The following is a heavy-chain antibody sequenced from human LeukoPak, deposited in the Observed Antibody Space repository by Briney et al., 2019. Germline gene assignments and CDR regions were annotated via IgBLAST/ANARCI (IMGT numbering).Heavy chain of an antibody. D-gene: IGHD3-3*01. CDR3: VKGYYDFDY. J-gene: IGHJ4*02. CDR2: ISYDGSNE. V-gene: IGHV3-30*18. CDR1: GFSFSNYG. Sequence: GGSLRLSCTASGFSFSNYGMHWVRQAPGKGLEWITVISYDGSNEYYADSVKGRFTISRDNSKITLYLQMSSLRAEDTAVYYCVKGYYDFDYWGQGTLVTVSS.